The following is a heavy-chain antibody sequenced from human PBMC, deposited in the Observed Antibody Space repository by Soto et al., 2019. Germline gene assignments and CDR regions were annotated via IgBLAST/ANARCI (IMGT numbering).Heavy chain of an antibody. D-gene: IGHD2-2*01. CDR3: AKVRYSSPMVYYYGMDV. J-gene: IGHJ6*02. V-gene: IGHV1-69*01. CDR1: RVAFSKFI. CDR2: IIPVFGTA. Sequence: QAQLEQSGGEVKKPGSSVKVSCKASRVAFSKFIVTWVRQAPGLGLEWVGGIIPVFGTANSAQKFQGRVTITADESTSTSYMEVNNQRAKDTAVYYCAKVRYSSPMVYYYGMDVWGQGTTVTVSS.